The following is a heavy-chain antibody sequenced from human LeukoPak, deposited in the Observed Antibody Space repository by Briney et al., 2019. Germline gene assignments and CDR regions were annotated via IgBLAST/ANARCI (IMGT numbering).Heavy chain of an antibody. CDR1: GFTFSDHA. D-gene: IGHD1-26*01. J-gene: IGHJ4*02. CDR2: VGIAADT. CDR3: VRQKKSHGNFDY. V-gene: IGHV3-13*01. Sequence: GGSLRLSCAASGFTFSDHAMHWVRQAPGKGLEWVSAVGIAADTFYPGCVKGRFTISRENAKNSFYLQMNSLRAEDTAVYYCVRQKKSHGNFDYWGQGTLVTVSS.